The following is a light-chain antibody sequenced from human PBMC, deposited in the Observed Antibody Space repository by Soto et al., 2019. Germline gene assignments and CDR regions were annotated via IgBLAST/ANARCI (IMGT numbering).Light chain of an antibody. V-gene: IGLV2-14*01. Sequence: QSALTQPASVSGSPGQSITISCTGTSSDVGGYNYVSWYQQHPGKAPKHMIYDVSNRPSGVSNRVSGSKSANTASLTISGLQAEDEADYYCSSYTSSSTVVFGGGTKLTVL. CDR2: DVS. CDR3: SSYTSSSTVV. CDR1: SSDVGGYNY. J-gene: IGLJ2*01.